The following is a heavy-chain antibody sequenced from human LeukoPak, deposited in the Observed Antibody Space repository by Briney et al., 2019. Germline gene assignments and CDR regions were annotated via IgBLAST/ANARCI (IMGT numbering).Heavy chain of an antibody. Sequence: PGGSLRLSCAASGFTFGSYTMSWVRQAPGKGLEWVSSIPGSSNPKYYADSVKGRFTSSRDNSKNTLYLHLTSLRVEDTAVYYCVKNVAYCSSSSCSRLDLDSWGQGSLVTVSP. J-gene: IGHJ4*02. D-gene: IGHD2-15*01. CDR2: IPGSSNPK. V-gene: IGHV3-23*01. CDR1: GFTFGSYT. CDR3: VKNVAYCSSSSCSRLDLDS.